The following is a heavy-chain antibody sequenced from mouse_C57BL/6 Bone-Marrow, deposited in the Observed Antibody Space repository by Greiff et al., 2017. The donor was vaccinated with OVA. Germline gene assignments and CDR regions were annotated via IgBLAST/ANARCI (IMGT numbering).Heavy chain of an antibody. D-gene: IGHD4-1*01. J-gene: IGHJ3*01. Sequence: EVMLVESGGGLVKPGGSLKLSCAASGFTFSSYAMSWVRQTPEKRLEWVATISDGGSYTYYPDNVKGRFTISRDNAKNNLYLQMSHLKSEDTAMYYCASLTPFAYWGQGTLVTVSA. V-gene: IGHV5-4*03. CDR2: ISDGGSYT. CDR1: GFTFSSYA. CDR3: ASLTPFAY.